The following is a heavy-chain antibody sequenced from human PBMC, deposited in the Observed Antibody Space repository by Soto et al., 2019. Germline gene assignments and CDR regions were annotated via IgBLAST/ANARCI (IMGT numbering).Heavy chain of an antibody. CDR2: INAGYGNT. D-gene: IGHD4-17*01. CDR1: GYTFTSYP. CDR3: ARSVGYGDNSYYFDS. J-gene: IGHJ4*02. V-gene: IGHV1-3*01. Sequence: ASVKVSCKTSGYTFTSYPMHWVRQAPGQRLEWMGWINAGYGNTKYSQKFQGRVTITRDTSASTAYMELSSLRSEDTAVYYCARSVGYGDNSYYFDSWGQGTLVTVSS.